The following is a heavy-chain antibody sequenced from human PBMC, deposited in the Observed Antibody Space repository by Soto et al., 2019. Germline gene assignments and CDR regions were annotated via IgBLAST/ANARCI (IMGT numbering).Heavy chain of an antibody. J-gene: IGHJ6*02. CDR3: ASRDKVTPGSYGMYV. Sequence: ESLKIAWKGSGYSFTSYWIGWVRQMHGEGLEWMGVIYPGDSDTRYSPSFQGQVTISGDKSISTAYPQWSSLKALDTAMCYCASRDKVTPGSYGMYVWGQGITVTVSS. D-gene: IGHD4-4*01. CDR1: GYSFTSYW. V-gene: IGHV5-51*01. CDR2: IYPGDSDT.